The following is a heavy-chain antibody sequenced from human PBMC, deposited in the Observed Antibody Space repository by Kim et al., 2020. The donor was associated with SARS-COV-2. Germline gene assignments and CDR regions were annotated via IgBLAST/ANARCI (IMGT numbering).Heavy chain of an antibody. D-gene: IGHD3-9*01. Sequence: STNYNPSLKSRVTKSVDKSKNQFSLKLSSVTAADTAVYYCATVDRTRVIWGKGTMVTVSS. CDR3: ATVDRTRVI. CDR2: ST. J-gene: IGHJ3*02. V-gene: IGHV4-4*02.